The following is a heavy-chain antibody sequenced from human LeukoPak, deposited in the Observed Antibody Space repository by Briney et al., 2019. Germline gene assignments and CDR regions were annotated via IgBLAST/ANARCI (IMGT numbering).Heavy chain of an antibody. CDR2: IYYTGST. J-gene: IGHJ5*02. Sequence: SETLSLTCTVSGGSVSNNIYYWSWIRQPPGKGLEWIGYIYYTGSTNYNPSLKSRVTISVDTSKNHFSLKLSSVTAADTAVYYCARVGAYNWFDPWGQGTLVTVSS. D-gene: IGHD3-10*01. CDR3: ARVGAYNWFDP. CDR1: GGSVSNNIYY. V-gene: IGHV4-61*01.